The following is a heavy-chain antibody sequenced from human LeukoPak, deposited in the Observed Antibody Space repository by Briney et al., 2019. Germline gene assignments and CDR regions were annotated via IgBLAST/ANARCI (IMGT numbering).Heavy chain of an antibody. V-gene: IGHV4-59*12. J-gene: IGHJ4*02. CDR2: IYYSGST. CDR1: GGSISSYY. Sequence: SETLSLTCTVSGGSISSYYWSWIRQPPGKGLEWIGYIYYSGSTYYNPSLKSRVTISVDTSKNQFSLKLSSVTAADTAVYYCARDSHSGYSSLWGQGTLVTVSS. D-gene: IGHD6-13*01. CDR3: ARDSHSGYSSL.